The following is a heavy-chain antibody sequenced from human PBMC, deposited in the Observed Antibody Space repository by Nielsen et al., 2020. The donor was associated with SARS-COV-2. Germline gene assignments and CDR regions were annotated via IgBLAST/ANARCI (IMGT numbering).Heavy chain of an antibody. CDR2: IYWNDDK. Sequence: RQAPGKALEWLALIYWNDDKRYSPSLKSRLTITKDTSKNQVVLTMTNVDPVDTATYYCAHSIRGAGISMVRGILTTTYSNYAMDVWGQGTTVTVSS. D-gene: IGHD3-10*01. V-gene: IGHV2-5*01. J-gene: IGHJ6*02. CDR3: AHSIRGAGISMVRGILTTTYSNYAMDV.